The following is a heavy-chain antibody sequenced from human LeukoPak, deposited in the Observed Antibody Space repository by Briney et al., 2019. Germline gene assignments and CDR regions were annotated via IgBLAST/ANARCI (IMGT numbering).Heavy chain of an antibody. V-gene: IGHV3-74*01. D-gene: IGHD6-19*01. CDR3: VRCGAVAGTFDY. J-gene: IGHJ4*02. Sequence: PGGSLRLSCAASGFIFSSYWMHWVRQAPGKGLVWVSRIKSDGSSTSYADSVKGRFTISRDNAKNTLYLQMNSLRAEDMAVYYCVRCGAVAGTFDYWGQGTLVTVSS. CDR2: IKSDGSST. CDR1: GFIFSSYW.